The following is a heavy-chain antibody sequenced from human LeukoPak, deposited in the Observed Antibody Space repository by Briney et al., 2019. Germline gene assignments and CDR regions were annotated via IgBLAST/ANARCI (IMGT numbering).Heavy chain of an antibody. J-gene: IGHJ4*02. D-gene: IGHD3-10*01. CDR3: AKDSGSGSHYSVFDY. CDR1: GFTFGSYA. Sequence: GGSLRLSCAASGFTFGSYAMSWVRQPPGKGLEWVSGISSSGGSTYYADSVKGRFTISRDNSKNTLSLHMNSLRVEDTAVYYCAKDSGSGSHYSVFDYWGQGTLVTVSS. CDR2: ISSSGGST. V-gene: IGHV3-23*01.